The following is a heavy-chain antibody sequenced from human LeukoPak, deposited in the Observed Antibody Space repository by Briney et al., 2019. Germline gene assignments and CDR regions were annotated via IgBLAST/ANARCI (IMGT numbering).Heavy chain of an antibody. CDR2: INTNSGVT. CDR3: ARDTGFPFFDF. V-gene: IGHV1-2*02. J-gene: IGHJ4*02. Sequence: ASVKVSCKASGYTFTGYYMHWVRQAPGQGPEWMGKINTNSGVTDYAPNFQGRVTMTRDTSITTAYMELSRLTSDDTAVYYCARDTGFPFFDFWGQGTLVTVSS. CDR1: GYTFTGYY.